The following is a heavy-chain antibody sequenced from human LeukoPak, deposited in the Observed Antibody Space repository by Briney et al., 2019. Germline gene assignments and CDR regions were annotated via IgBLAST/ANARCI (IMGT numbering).Heavy chain of an antibody. V-gene: IGHV3-53*01. CDR2: IYSGGST. Sequence: GGSLRLSCAASGFTVSSNYMSWVRQAPGKGLEWVSVIYSGGSTYYADSVKGRFTISRGNSKNTLYLQMNSLRAEDTAVYYCARESRYSSSWYVFDPWGQGTLVTVSS. CDR3: ARESRYSSSWYVFDP. D-gene: IGHD6-13*01. CDR1: GFTVSSNY. J-gene: IGHJ5*02.